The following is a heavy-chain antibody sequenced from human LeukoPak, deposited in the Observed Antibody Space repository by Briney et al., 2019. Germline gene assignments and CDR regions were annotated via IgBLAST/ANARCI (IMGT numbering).Heavy chain of an antibody. D-gene: IGHD5-12*01. V-gene: IGHV4-30-4*08. CDR1: GASIRSDNYY. CDR2: IYYSGRT. J-gene: IGHJ4*02. CDR3: ARDLGGGYGDYDN. Sequence: SETLSLTCSVSGASIRSDNYYWGWIRQPPGKGLEWIGYIYYSGRTYYNPSLKSRVTMSVDTSKNQFSLQLSSVTAADTAVYYCARDLGGGYGDYDNWGQGTLVTVSS.